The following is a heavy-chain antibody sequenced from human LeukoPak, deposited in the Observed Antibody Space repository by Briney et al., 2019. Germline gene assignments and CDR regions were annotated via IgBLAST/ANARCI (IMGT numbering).Heavy chain of an antibody. D-gene: IGHD6-19*01. CDR2: IKSKTDGGTT. Sequence: RGSLRLSCADPGFTFSHAWKSWVRQAPGKGLEWVGRIKSKTDGGTTDFAARVKGRFSISRDDSKNTVYLQMNSLKTEDTAVYYCSTDDQIPAVAANWYFDYWGQGTLVTVSS. V-gene: IGHV3-15*01. CDR3: STDDQIPAVAANWYFDY. J-gene: IGHJ4*02. CDR1: GFTFSHAW.